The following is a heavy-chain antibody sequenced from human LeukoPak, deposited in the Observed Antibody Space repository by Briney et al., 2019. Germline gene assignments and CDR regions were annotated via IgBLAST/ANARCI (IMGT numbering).Heavy chain of an antibody. CDR1: GFIFSDHY. Sequence: GGSLRLSCATSGFIFSDHYMDWVRQAPGKGLEWVVRIRKKANSYTTEYAASVKGRFTIARDDSKNSLSLQMNSLKTEDTAVYYCARSSPHWPFDYWGQGTLVTVSS. J-gene: IGHJ4*02. CDR2: IRKKANSYTT. V-gene: IGHV3-72*01. CDR3: ARSSPHWPFDY. D-gene: IGHD1-1*01.